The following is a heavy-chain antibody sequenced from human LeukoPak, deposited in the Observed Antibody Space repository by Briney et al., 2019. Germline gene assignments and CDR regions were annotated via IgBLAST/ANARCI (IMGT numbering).Heavy chain of an antibody. CDR3: ARGVSRDGYGGGY. CDR1: GFTFSNYW. Sequence: GGSLRLSCAGSGFTFSNYWMHWVRQAPGKGLVWVSRINSDGSSTSYADSVKGRFTISRDNAKNTLYLQMNSLRAEDTAVYYCARGVSRDGYGGGYWGPGTLVTVSS. D-gene: IGHD5-24*01. J-gene: IGHJ4*02. CDR2: INSDGSST. V-gene: IGHV3-74*01.